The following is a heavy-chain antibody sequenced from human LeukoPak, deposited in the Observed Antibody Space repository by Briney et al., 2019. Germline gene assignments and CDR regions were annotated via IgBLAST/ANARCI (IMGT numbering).Heavy chain of an antibody. V-gene: IGHV3-21*01. CDR2: ISSSSSI. CDR1: RFTFSSYS. J-gene: IGHJ4*02. D-gene: IGHD3-22*01. Sequence: GGSLRLSCAASRFTFSSYSMIWVRQAPGKGLEWVSSISSSSSIYYADSVKGRFTISRDNAKNSLYLQMNSLRAGDTAVYYCARASKYYYDSSGYPLDYWGQGTLVTVSS. CDR3: ARASKYYYDSSGYPLDY.